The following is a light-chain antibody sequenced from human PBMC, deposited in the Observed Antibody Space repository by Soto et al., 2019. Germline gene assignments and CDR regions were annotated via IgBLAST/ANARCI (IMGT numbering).Light chain of an antibody. CDR1: QSVSSSY. CDR2: GAS. V-gene: IGKV3-20*01. CDR3: QQYGSSAWT. Sequence: EIVLTQSPGTLSLSPGERATLSCRARQSVSSSYLAWYQQKPGQAPRLLIYGASSRTTGIPDRFSGSGSGTDFNITISRLEPEEFAVYYCQQYGSSAWTFGQGTKVEIK. J-gene: IGKJ1*01.